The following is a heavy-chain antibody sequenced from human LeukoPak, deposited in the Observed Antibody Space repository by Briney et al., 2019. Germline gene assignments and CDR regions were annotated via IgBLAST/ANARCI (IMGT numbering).Heavy chain of an antibody. D-gene: IGHD2-21*01. J-gene: IGHJ5*02. CDR2: IKSDGSST. CDR3: ARDPGGGGAKGHNWFDP. V-gene: IGHV3-74*01. CDR1: GFTFSNYW. Sequence: PGGSLRFSCAASGFTFSNYWMHWVRQAPGKGLVWVSRIKSDGSSTSYADSVKGRFTISRDNAKNTLYLQMNSLRVEDTAVYYCARDPGGGGAKGHNWFDPWGQGTLVTVSS.